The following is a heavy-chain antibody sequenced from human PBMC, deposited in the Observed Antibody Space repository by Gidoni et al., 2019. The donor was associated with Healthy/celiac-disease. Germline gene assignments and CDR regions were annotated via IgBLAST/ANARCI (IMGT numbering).Heavy chain of an antibody. V-gene: IGHV3-33*01. CDR2: IWYDGSNK. Sequence: QVQLVESGGGVVQPGRSLRLSCAASGFTFSSYGMHWVRQAPGKGLEWVAVIWYDGSNKYYADSVKGRFTISRDNSKNTLYLQMNSLRSEDTAVYYCARDWSGYPDYWGQGTLVTVSS. J-gene: IGHJ4*02. CDR1: GFTFSSYG. CDR3: ARDWSGYPDY. D-gene: IGHD3-3*01.